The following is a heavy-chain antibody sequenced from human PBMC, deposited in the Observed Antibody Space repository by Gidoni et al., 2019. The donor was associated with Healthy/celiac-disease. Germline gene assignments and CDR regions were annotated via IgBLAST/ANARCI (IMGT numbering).Heavy chain of an antibody. Sequence: QVQLVEQGGGVVQPGRSRRLSGAAPGFTFSSYAMHWVRQAPGKGLGWGAVISYNGSNNYYADSVKCRFTISRDNSKNTLYLQMHSLSAEDTAVYYCARDRDRTPLNVMDVWGQGTTVTVSS. CDR1: GFTFSSYA. CDR3: ARDRDRTPLNVMDV. J-gene: IGHJ6*02. D-gene: IGHD2-8*01. V-gene: IGHV3-30-3*01. CDR2: ISYNGSNN.